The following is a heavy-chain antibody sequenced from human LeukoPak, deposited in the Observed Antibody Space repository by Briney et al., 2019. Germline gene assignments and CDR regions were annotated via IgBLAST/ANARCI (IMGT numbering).Heavy chain of an antibody. V-gene: IGHV3-23*01. CDR3: VKDWRDESNCGGDCLQY. CDR2: ISVSGGGT. CDR1: GFTFSAYS. Sequence: GGSLRLSCVASGFTFSAYSMTWVRQAPGKGLDWVSSISVSGGGTYYADSVRGRFTISRDNSKNTLYLHMSSLRAEDTAVYYCVKDWRDESNCGGDCLQYWGRGTLVTVSS. J-gene: IGHJ4*02. D-gene: IGHD2-21*02.